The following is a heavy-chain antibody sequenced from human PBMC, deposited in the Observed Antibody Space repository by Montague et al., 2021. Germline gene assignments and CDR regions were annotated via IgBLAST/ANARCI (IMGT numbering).Heavy chain of an antibody. CDR1: SGSIFHAH. J-gene: IGHJ5*02. Sequence: SETLSLTCTVSSGSIFHAHWCWVRQPPGKGLEWLGSMFYGGATSNNTSPKSRVTMSIDQSTNQFSLKLSFVTAADTAVYYCAKQDYFVSGTSYKGFDPWGQGILVTVSS. CDR2: MFYGGAT. CDR3: AKQDYFVSGTSYKGFDP. D-gene: IGHD3-10*01. V-gene: IGHV4-59*08.